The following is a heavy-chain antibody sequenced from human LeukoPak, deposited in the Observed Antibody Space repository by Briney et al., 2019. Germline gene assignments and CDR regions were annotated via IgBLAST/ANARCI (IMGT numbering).Heavy chain of an antibody. Sequence: SETLSLTCAVSGYSIGSGFYWGWIRQPPGKGLEWIGSIFHSGSTYYNPSLKSRVTISVDTSKNQFSLKLSSVTAADTAVYYCARGPPYYYDSSGYQSYYFDYWGQGTLVTVSS. V-gene: IGHV4-38-2*01. D-gene: IGHD3-22*01. J-gene: IGHJ4*02. CDR1: GYSIGSGFY. CDR3: ARGPPYYYDSSGYQSYYFDY. CDR2: IFHSGST.